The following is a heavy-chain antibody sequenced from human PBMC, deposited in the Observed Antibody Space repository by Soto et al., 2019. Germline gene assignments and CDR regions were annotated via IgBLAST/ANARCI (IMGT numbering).Heavy chain of an antibody. D-gene: IGHD3-22*01. CDR2: ITSSSSYI. V-gene: IGHV3-21*01. CDR1: GFTFSLYS. CDR3: VRARSTDSLPDY. Sequence: PGGSLRLSCAASGFTFSLYSMIWVRQAPGKGLEWVASITSSSSYIYYEDSLKGRFTISRDNAKNSLFLQLDSLRAEDTAVYFCVRARSTDSLPDYWGQGTMVTVYS. J-gene: IGHJ4*02.